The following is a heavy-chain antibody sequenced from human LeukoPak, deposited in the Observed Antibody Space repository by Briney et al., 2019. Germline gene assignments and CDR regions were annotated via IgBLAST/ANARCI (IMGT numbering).Heavy chain of an antibody. D-gene: IGHD3-22*01. CDR1: GGSISSYY. Sequence: PSETLSLTCTVSGGSISSYYWSWIRQPPGKGLEWIGYIYYSGSTNYNPSLKSRVTISVDTSKNQFSLKLSSVTAADTAVYYCAAGGVYDSSGLLQWDYWGQGTLVTVSS. CDR3: AAGGVYDSSGLLQWDY. CDR2: IYYSGST. V-gene: IGHV4-59*01. J-gene: IGHJ4*02.